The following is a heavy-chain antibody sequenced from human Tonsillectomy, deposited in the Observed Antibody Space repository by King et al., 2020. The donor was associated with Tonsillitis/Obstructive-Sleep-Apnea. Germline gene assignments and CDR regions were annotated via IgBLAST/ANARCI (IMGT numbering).Heavy chain of an antibody. V-gene: IGHV3-21*01. CDR2: ISSSSSYI. CDR3: ARGRYCSSTSCYDTSYYYYMDV. Sequence: VKLVESGGGLVKPGGSLRLSCAASGFTFSSYSMNWVRQAPGKGLEWVSSISSSSSYIYYADSVKGRFTISRDNAKNSLYLQMNSLRAEDTAVYYCARGRYCSSTSCYDTSYYYYMDVWGKGTTVTVSS. CDR1: GFTFSSYS. J-gene: IGHJ6*03. D-gene: IGHD2-2*01.